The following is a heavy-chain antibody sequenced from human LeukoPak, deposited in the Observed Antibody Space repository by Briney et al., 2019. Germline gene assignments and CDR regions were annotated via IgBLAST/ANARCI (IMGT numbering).Heavy chain of an antibody. Sequence: SETLSLTCTVSGGSISSYYWSWIRQPPGKGLEWIGFIYHSGSTYYNPSLKSRVTISVDRSKNQFSLKVSSVTAADTAVYYCAREKGTNYFRSGPSWGQGTLVTVSS. CDR2: IYHSGST. J-gene: IGHJ4*02. D-gene: IGHD3-3*01. V-gene: IGHV4-59*12. CDR3: AREKGTNYFRSGPS. CDR1: GGSISSYY.